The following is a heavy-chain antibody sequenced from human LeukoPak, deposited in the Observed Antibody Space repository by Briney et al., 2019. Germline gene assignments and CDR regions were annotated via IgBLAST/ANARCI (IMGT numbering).Heavy chain of an antibody. CDR2: INPNSGGT. CDR3: ARDSGGYYYYMDV. CDR1: GDTFTGYY. Sequence: ASVKVSCKASGDTFTGYYMQWVRQAPGEGLEWMGWINPNSGGTNYAQKFQGRVTMTRDTSISTAYMELSRLRSDDTAVYYCARDSGGYYYYMDVWGKGTTVTVSS. D-gene: IGHD3-10*01. V-gene: IGHV1-2*02. J-gene: IGHJ6*03.